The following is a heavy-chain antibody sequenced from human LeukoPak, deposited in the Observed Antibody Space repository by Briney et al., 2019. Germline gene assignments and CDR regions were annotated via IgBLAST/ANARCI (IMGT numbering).Heavy chain of an antibody. D-gene: IGHD3-10*01. CDR2: INHSGST. CDR1: GGSFSGYY. J-gene: IGHJ4*02. CDR3: ARESTMVRGVIGY. V-gene: IGHV4-34*01. Sequence: SETLSLTCAVYGGSFSGYYWSWIRQPPGKGLEWIGEINHSGSTNYNPSLKSRVTISVDTSKNQFSLKLSSVTAADTAVYYCARESTMVRGVIGYWGQGTLVTVSS.